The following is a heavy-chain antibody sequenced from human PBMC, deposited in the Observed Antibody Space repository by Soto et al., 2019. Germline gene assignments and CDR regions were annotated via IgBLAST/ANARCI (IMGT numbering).Heavy chain of an antibody. CDR2: IYYSGST. D-gene: IGHD3-16*02. CDR3: ARVYYDYVWGSYRFYYFDY. V-gene: IGHV4-30-4*01. CDR1: GGSISSGDYY. Sequence: SETLSLTCTVSGGSISSGDYYWSWIRQPPGKGLEWIGYIYYSGSTYYNPSLKSRVTISVDTSKNQFSLKLSSVTAADTAVYYCARVYYDYVWGSYRFYYFDYWGQGTLVTVSS. J-gene: IGHJ4*02.